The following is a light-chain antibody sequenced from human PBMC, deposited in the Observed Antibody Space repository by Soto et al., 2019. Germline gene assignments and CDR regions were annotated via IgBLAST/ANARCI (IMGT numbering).Light chain of an antibody. Sequence: SYELTQSPSVSVAPGETARINCGGDQIGSKSVHWYHQKPGQAPVLVIYYDSDWPSGIPERFSGSNSGNTATLTISRVEAGDEADYYCQVWDSSGDRVVFGGGTKLTVL. V-gene: IGLV3-21*04. CDR3: QVWDSSGDRVV. CDR1: QIGSKS. J-gene: IGLJ2*01. CDR2: YDS.